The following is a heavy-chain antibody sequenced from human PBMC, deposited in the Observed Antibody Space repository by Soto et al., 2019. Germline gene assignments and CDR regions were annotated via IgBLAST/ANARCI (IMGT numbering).Heavy chain of an antibody. CDR3: ARGPYSSSPYWYFDL. Sequence: SVKVSCKASGGTFSSYTISWVRQAPGQGLEWMGRIIPILGIANYAQKFQGRVTITADKSTSTAYMELSSLRSEDTAVYYCARGPYSSSPYWYFDLWGRGTLVTVSS. D-gene: IGHD6-6*01. CDR2: IIPILGIA. V-gene: IGHV1-69*02. J-gene: IGHJ2*01. CDR1: GGTFSSYT.